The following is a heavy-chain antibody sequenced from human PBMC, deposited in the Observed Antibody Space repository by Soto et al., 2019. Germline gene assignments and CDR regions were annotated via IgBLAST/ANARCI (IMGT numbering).Heavy chain of an antibody. CDR1: GYTFTSYA. D-gene: IGHD6-13*01. V-gene: IGHV1-3*01. CDR3: AGGRTAAAQVFDY. J-gene: IGHJ4*02. CDR2: INAGNGNT. Sequence: EASVKVSCKASGYTFTSYAMHWVRQAPGQRLEWMGWINAGNGNTKYSQKFQGRVTITRDTSASTAYMELSSLRSEDTAVYYCAGGRTAAAQVFDYWGQRPLVTVSS.